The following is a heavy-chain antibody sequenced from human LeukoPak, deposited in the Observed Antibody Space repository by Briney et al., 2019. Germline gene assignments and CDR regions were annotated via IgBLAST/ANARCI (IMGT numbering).Heavy chain of an antibody. CDR1: GGSINTYY. J-gene: IGHJ5*02. Sequence: SETLSLTCAVPGGSINTYYWAWIRQPPGKGLEWIGHLDYDGNTNYNPSLKGRVTISVDTSKTQLSLKLASVTAEETAVYYCARDSGATPNQINWFDPWGQGTLVTVSS. CDR2: LDYDGNT. D-gene: IGHD1-26*01. CDR3: ARDSGATPNQINWFDP. V-gene: IGHV4-59*01.